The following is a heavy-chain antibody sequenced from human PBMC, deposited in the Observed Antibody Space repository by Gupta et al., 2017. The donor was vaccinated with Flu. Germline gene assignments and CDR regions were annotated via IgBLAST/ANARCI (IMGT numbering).Heavy chain of an antibody. CDR1: GFTFSTYA. J-gene: IGHJ4*02. CDR3: GSHSSIAAPVDY. Sequence: EVQLLESGGGLVQPGGSLGLSCAASGFTFSTYAMTWVRQAPEKGLEWFSTISPGSSTAHYADSVKGRFTISRDNSKNTLYLQMVSLRAEDTAVYFCGSHSSIAAPVDYWGQGTLVTVSS. D-gene: IGHD6-6*01. V-gene: IGHV3-23*01. CDR2: ISPGSSTA.